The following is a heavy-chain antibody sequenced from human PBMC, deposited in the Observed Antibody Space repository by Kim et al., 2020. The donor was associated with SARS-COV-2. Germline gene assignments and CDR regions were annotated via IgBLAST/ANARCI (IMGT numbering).Heavy chain of an antibody. CDR3: ARAGVYCSSSSSCRIYLDF. Sequence: GGSLRLSCEVAGFTFSNYWMTWVRQAPGKGLEWVAYIKQDGSEKAHVDSVKGRFSISRDNARNSLYVQMNSLRAEDTAVYYCARAGVYCSSSSSCRIYLDFWSQGTLVTVSS. CDR1: GFTFSNYW. J-gene: IGHJ4*02. V-gene: IGHV3-7*03. CDR2: IKQDGSEK. D-gene: IGHD2-2*01.